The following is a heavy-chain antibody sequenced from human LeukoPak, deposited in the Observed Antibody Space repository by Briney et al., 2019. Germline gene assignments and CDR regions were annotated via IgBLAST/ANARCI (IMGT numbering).Heavy chain of an antibody. CDR1: GLTVSNHW. V-gene: IGHV3-7*03. CDR2: IREERGQE. D-gene: IGHD5-18*01. Sequence: GGSLRPSCVASGLTVSNHWMSWVRQAPGKGLEWVANIREERGQEYYVDSVKGRFTISKNSAKNSLYLQMNTLRVEDTAMYYCASLDTAKQPLANHWGQGTLVTVSS. CDR3: ASLDTAKQPLANH. J-gene: IGHJ5*02.